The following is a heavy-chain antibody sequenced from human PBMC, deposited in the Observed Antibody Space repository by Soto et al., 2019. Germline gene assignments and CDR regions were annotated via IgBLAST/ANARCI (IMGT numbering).Heavy chain of an antibody. D-gene: IGHD1-26*01. CDR2: MNPNSGNT. J-gene: IGHJ4*02. Sequence: QVQLVQSGAEVKKPGASVKVSCKASGYTFTSYDITWVRQATGQGLEWMGWMNPNSGNTGDAQKFQGRGTMTRNTPISTAYTELTSLSSEQATVYYCARKTGGADDFWGQGTLVTVSS. CDR3: ARKTGGADDF. V-gene: IGHV1-8*01. CDR1: GYTFTSYD.